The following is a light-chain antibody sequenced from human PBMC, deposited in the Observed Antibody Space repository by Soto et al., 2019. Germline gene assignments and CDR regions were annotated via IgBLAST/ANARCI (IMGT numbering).Light chain of an antibody. CDR2: WAS. Sequence: DIVMTQSPDSLAVSLGERATINCKSSQSVLYSSNNKNYLAWYQQKPGQPPKLLIYWASTRESGVPDRFSGSGYGTDVTLTISSLQAEDVAFYYCQQYYSTPVTFGPGTKVDLK. CDR3: QQYYSTPVT. J-gene: IGKJ3*01. CDR1: QSVLYSSNNKNY. V-gene: IGKV4-1*01.